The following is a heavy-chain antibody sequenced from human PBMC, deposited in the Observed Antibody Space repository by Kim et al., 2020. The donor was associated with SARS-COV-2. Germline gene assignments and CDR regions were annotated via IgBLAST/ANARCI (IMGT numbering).Heavy chain of an antibody. Sequence: GGSLRLSCAACGFSFNDYWMTWIRQAPGKGLEWVAGIKHDGSEKLYAYSVKGRFTISRDNDKTSIYLQMQSQRVEDMDPDYCKRARSGSSLEFDSLGQG. D-gene: IGHD3-10*01. CDR1: GFSFNDYW. CDR2: IKHDGSEK. J-gene: IGHJ5*02. V-gene: IGHV3-7*05. CDR3: KRARSGSSLEFDS.